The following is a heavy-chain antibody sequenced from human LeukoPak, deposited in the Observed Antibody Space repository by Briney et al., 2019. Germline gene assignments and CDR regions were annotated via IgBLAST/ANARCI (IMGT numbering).Heavy chain of an antibody. J-gene: IGHJ4*02. D-gene: IGHD2-15*01. CDR3: ARDSCSSGSCPFGY. CDR2: ISSSGSNI. V-gene: IGHV3-11*01. CDR1: GFTFSDYY. Sequence: GGSLRLSCAAPGFTFSDYYMSWIRQAPGKGLEWVSYISSSGSNIYYADSVKGRFTISRDNAKNSLYLQMNSLRAEDTAVYYCARDSCSSGSCPFGYWGQGTLVTVSS.